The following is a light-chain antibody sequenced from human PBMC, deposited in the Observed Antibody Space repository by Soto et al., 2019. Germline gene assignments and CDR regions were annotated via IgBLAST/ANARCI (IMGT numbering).Light chain of an antibody. CDR1: SSDVGGYNY. V-gene: IGLV2-14*01. J-gene: IGLJ2*01. Sequence: QSALTQPASVSGSPGQSITISCTGTSSDVGGYNYVSWYQQHPGKAPKLMIYDISNRTSGVSNRFSGSKSDNTASLTISGLQAEEAADYYCSSYTSTSTVVFGGGTKLTVL. CDR3: SSYTSTSTVV. CDR2: DIS.